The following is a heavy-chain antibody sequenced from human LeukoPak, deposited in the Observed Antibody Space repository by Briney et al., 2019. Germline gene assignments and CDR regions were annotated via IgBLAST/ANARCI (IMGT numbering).Heavy chain of an antibody. Sequence: SQTLSLTCTVSGGSISRGGYHWSWIRQPPGKGLEWIAYIYHSGSTYYTPSLKSRATISVDRSKNQFSLKLTSVTAADTAVYYCARDSRSWHVTIFEDWGQGTLVTVSS. D-gene: IGHD3-3*01. CDR2: IYHSGST. V-gene: IGHV4-30-2*01. J-gene: IGHJ4*02. CDR1: GGSISRGGYH. CDR3: ARDSRSWHVTIFED.